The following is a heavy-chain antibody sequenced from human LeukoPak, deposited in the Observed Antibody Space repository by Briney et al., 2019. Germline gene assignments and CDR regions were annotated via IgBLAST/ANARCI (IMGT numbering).Heavy chain of an antibody. V-gene: IGHV4-39*01. Sequence: SDTLSLTCTVSGGSISSSDYYCGSIRQPPGKGLVWIGCIYYSGTNYCGPSLKSRVTISVDTSKNQFSLNLSSVTAADTAVYYCARRIYSSSWFYYYYGMDVWGQGTTVTVS. CDR1: GGSISSSDYY. D-gene: IGHD6-13*01. J-gene: IGHJ6*02. CDR2: IYYSGTN. CDR3: ARRIYSSSWFYYYYGMDV.